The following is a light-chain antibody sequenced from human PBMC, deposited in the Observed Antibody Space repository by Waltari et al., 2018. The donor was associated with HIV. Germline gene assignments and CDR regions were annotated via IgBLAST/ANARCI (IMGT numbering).Light chain of an antibody. V-gene: IGKV1-39*01. Sequence: DIQMTQSPSSLSASVGDRVTITCRASQSISSYLNWYQQKPGKAPKFLIYAASSLQSGVPSRFSGSGSGTDCTLTISSLQPEDFATYYCQQSYSTHWTFGQGTKVEIK. J-gene: IGKJ1*01. CDR2: AAS. CDR3: QQSYSTHWT. CDR1: QSISSY.